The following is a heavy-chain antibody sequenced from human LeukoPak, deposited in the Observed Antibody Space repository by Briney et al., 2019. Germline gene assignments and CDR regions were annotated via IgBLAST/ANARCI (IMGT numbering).Heavy chain of an antibody. J-gene: IGHJ4*02. CDR1: GGSISSGDYY. D-gene: IGHD6-13*01. V-gene: IGHV4-30-4*01. CDR2: IYYSGST. CDR3: ARVGGIAAAVPFFDY. Sequence: SETLSLTCTVSGGSISSGDYYWSWIRQPPGKGLEWIGYIYYSGSTYYNPSLKSRVTISVDTSKNQFSLKLSSVTAADTAVYYCARVGGIAAAVPFFDYWGQGTLVTVSS.